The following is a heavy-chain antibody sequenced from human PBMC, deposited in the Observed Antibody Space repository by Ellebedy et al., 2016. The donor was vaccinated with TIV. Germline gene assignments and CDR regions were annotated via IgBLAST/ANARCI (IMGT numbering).Heavy chain of an antibody. CDR1: VYTFTSSD. J-gene: IGHJ6*02. CDR3: ARGRYSYGRGTYYYYDGMDV. V-gene: IGHV1-8*01. D-gene: IGHD5-18*01. CDR2: MNPNSGNT. Sequence: AASVNVSCKPSVYTFTSSDIYWLRQATGHGLEWMGWMNPNSGNTGYAQKVQGRVTMTRNTSISTAYMELSSLRSEDTAVYYCARGRYSYGRGTYYYYDGMDVWGQGTTVTVAS.